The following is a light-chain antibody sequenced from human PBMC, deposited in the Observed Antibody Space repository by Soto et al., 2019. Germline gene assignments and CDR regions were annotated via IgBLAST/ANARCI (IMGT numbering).Light chain of an antibody. CDR3: QSYDSSLSGYV. Sequence: QSVLTQPPSVSGAQGQRVTISCTGSSSNIGAGHDVHWYQQLPGTAPKLLIYGNSNRPSGVPDRFSGSKSGTSASLAITGLQAEDEADYYCQSYDSSLSGYVFGTGTKVTVL. V-gene: IGLV1-40*01. CDR1: SSNIGAGHD. CDR2: GNS. J-gene: IGLJ1*01.